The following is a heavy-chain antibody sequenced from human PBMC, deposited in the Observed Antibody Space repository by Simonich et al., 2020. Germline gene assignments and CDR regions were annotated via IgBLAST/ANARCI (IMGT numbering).Heavy chain of an antibody. CDR3: ARSRYCTNGVCYNWFAP. CDR1: GYTFTSYD. J-gene: IGHJ5*02. Sequence: QVQLVQSGAEVKKPGASVKVSCKDSGYTFTSYDIHWGRQATGQGLEWMEWVKPNSENTVYAQNVQGRVTITRNTSISTYYLGLSSLRSEDTDVYDFARSRYCTNGVCYNWFAPWGQGTLVTVSS. D-gene: IGHD2-8*01. CDR2: VKPNSENT. V-gene: IGHV1-8*03.